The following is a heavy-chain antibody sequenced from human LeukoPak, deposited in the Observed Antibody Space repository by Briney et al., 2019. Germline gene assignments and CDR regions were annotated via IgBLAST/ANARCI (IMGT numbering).Heavy chain of an antibody. CDR2: MYYSGST. J-gene: IGHJ4*02. V-gene: IGHV4-39*01. CDR3: ARRRWVRGPDVVNPFDY. CDR1: GGSISSSRYY. D-gene: IGHD5-12*01. Sequence: PSETLSPTCTVSGGSISSSRYYWGWIRQPPGKGLEWIGSMYYSGSTYYNPSLKSRVTMSVDTSKNQFSLKLSSVTAADTAVYYCARRRWVRGPDVVNPFDYWGQGTLVTVSS.